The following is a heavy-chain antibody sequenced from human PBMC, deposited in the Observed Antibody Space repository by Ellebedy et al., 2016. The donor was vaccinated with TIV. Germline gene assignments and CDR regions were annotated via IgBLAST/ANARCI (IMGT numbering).Heavy chain of an antibody. CDR2: INPSGGST. D-gene: IGHD3-10*01. CDR1: GYTFTSYY. CDR3: ARGSLWFGELLGYYYYYGMDV. V-gene: IGHV1-46*01. J-gene: IGHJ6*02. Sequence: ASVKVSCXASGYTFTSYYMHWVRQAPGQGLEWMGIINPSGGSTSYAQKFQGRVTMTRDTSTSTVYMELSSLRSEDTAVYYCARGSLWFGELLGYYYYYGMDVWGQGTTVTVSS.